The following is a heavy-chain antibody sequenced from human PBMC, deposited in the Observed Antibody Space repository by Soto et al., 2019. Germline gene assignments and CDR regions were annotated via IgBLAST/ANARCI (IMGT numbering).Heavy chain of an antibody. J-gene: IGHJ5*02. CDR1: VFTFSSYS. V-gene: IGHV3-21*01. CDR3: ARGIRGVKRASNWFDP. CDR2: ISSSSSYI. D-gene: IGHD3-10*01. Sequence: VGSLRLSCASSVFTFSSYSMNCVRHSPGKWLEWVSSISSSSSYIYYADSVKGRFTTSRDNAKNSLYLQMNSLRAEDTAVYYCARGIRGVKRASNWFDPWGQATLVTVSS.